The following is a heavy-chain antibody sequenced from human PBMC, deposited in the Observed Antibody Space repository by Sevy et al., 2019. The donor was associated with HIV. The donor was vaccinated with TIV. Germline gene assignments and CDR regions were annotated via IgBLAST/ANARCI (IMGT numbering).Heavy chain of an antibody. CDR2: ISSSGSTI. J-gene: IGHJ4*02. CDR3: APQGGYGPVRGY. CDR1: GFTCSSYE. D-gene: IGHD4-17*01. V-gene: IGHV3-48*03. Sequence: GGSLRLSCASSGFTCSSYEMNWVRQAPGKGLEWVSYISSSGSTIYYADSVKGRFTISRDNAKNSLYLQMNSLGAEDTAVYYGAPQGGYGPVRGYWGQGTLVTVSS.